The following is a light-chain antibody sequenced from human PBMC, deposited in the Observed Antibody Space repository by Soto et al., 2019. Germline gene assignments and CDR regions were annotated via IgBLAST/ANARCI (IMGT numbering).Light chain of an antibody. CDR1: QSISNY. V-gene: IGKV1-39*01. J-gene: IGKJ1*01. CDR2: GAA. CDR3: QQRYSTPLT. Sequence: DIQMTQSPSSLSASVGDRVTITCRASQSISNYLNWSQQKPGKAPKLLIYGAANLQSAVPSRFRGSGSGTDFTPTISSLQPEEFETYYCQQRYSTPLTFGQGTPVEIK.